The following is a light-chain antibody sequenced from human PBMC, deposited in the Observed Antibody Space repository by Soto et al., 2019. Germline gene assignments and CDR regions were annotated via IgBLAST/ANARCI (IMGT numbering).Light chain of an antibody. J-gene: IGKJ5*01. CDR3: QQLHDYPIT. CDR2: KVS. Sequence: DIQMTQSPSTLSASVGDRVSITCRASQSISSWLAWYQQKPGKAPKLLIYKVSTLEGGVPSRFSGSGSGTEFTLTISSLQPDDFATYYCQQLHDYPITFGQGTRLEIK. CDR1: QSISSW. V-gene: IGKV1-5*03.